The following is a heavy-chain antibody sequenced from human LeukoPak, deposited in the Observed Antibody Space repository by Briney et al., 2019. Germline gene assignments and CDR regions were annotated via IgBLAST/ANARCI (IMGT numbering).Heavy chain of an antibody. D-gene: IGHD2-2*01. Sequence: QPGGSLRLSCAASGFNFANHAMSWVRQTPGKGLEWISAISGGGDITYYADSVEGRFTISRDNSKNTLYLQMNSLRAEDTAVYYCARGTSHQPLLLGAYWGQGTLVTVPS. V-gene: IGHV3-23*01. J-gene: IGHJ4*02. CDR2: ISGGGDIT. CDR1: GFNFANHA. CDR3: ARGTSHQPLLLGAY.